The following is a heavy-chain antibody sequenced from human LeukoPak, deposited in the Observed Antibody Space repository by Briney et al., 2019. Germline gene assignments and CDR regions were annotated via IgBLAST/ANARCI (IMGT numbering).Heavy chain of an antibody. Sequence: SETLSLTCSVSGGSMSSYYWSWIRQPPGKGLEWIGDINHSGRTNYNPSLKSRVTISVDTSKNQFSLKLSSVTAADTAVYYCARGRSSGYSYAFDIWGQGTMVTVSS. D-gene: IGHD3-22*01. CDR2: INHSGRT. CDR1: GGSMSSYY. J-gene: IGHJ3*02. CDR3: ARGRSSGYSYAFDI. V-gene: IGHV4-59*01.